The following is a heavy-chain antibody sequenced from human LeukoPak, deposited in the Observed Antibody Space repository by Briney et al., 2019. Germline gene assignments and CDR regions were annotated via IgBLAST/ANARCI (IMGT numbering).Heavy chain of an antibody. V-gene: IGHV3-30*02. Sequence: PGGSLRLSCAASGFTFSSYGMHWVRQAPGKGLEWVAFIRYDGSNKYYADSVKGRFTISRDNSKNTLYLQMNSLRAEDTAVYYCAKDVRWSGYYQGYYFDYWGQGTLVTVSS. CDR1: GFTFSSYG. CDR2: IRYDGSNK. CDR3: AKDVRWSGYYQGYYFDY. J-gene: IGHJ4*02. D-gene: IGHD3-3*01.